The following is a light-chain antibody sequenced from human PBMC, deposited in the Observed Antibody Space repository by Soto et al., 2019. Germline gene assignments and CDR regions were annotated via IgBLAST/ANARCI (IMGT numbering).Light chain of an antibody. CDR2: TAS. V-gene: IGKV1-6*01. J-gene: IGKJ4*01. Sequence: AIQMTQSPSSLSASVGDRVTITCRASQGIRSELGWYQQKPGKAPNLLIYTASTLQSGVPSRFSGSGSGTDFTLTISNLQPEDFATYYCIQDYNYPLTFGGGTKVDIK. CDR1: QGIRSE. CDR3: IQDYNYPLT.